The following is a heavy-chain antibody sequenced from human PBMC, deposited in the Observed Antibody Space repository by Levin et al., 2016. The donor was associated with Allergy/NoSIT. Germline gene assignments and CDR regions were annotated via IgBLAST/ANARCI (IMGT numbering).Heavy chain of an antibody. CDR2: ISYDGSNK. Sequence: VRQMPGKGLEWVAVISYDGSNKYYADSVKGRFTISRDNSKNTLYLQMNSLRAEDTAVYYCARVLRFLEWYYGMDVWGQGTTVTVSS. V-gene: IGHV3-30*03. J-gene: IGHJ6*02. CDR3: ARVLRFLEWYYGMDV. D-gene: IGHD3-3*01.